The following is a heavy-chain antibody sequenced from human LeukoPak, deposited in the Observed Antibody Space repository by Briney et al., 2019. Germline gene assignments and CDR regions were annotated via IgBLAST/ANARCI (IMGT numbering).Heavy chain of an antibody. D-gene: IGHD3-16*01. V-gene: IGHV6-1*01. J-gene: IGHJ3*02. CDR1: GDSVSSTSAA. Sequence: PSQTLSLTCAISGDSVSSTSAAWNWIRRSPSRGLEWLGRTYYRSKWYSDYAESVKSRITVNPDTSKNQFSLQLNSVTPEDTAVYYCASCLSVGADAFDIWGQGTMVTVSS. CDR2: TYYRSKWYS. CDR3: ASCLSVGADAFDI.